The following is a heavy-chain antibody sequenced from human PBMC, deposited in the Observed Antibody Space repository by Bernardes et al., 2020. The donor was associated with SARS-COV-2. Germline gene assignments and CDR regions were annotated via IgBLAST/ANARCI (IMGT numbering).Heavy chain of an antibody. CDR1: GYSFTAYW. CDR2: IYAGDSDT. Sequence: SLNLSCKGSGYSFTAYWIGWVRQMPGTGLEWMGIIYAGDSDTRYSPSLQGHVTISADTSINTAYLQWSSLRASDTATYYCARMWRYGAGYGMDFWGQGTTVSVS. D-gene: IGHD4-17*01. J-gene: IGHJ6*02. CDR3: ARMWRYGAGYGMDF. V-gene: IGHV5-51*01.